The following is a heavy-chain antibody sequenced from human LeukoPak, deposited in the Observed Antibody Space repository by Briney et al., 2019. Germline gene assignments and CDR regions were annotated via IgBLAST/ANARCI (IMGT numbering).Heavy chain of an antibody. CDR1: GGPISSYY. D-gene: IGHD3/OR15-3a*01. V-gene: IGHV4-59*01. CDR2: IYYSGST. CDR3: ARRTGYYDGFDY. J-gene: IGHJ4*02. Sequence: PSETLSLTCTASGGPISSYYWSWIRQPPGKGLEWIGYIYYSGSTNYNPSLKSRVTISVDTSKNQFSLKLSSVTAADTAVYYCARRTGYYDGFDYWGQGTLVTVSS.